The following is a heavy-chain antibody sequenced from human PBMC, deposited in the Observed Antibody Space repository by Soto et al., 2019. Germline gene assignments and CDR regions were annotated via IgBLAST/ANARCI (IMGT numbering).Heavy chain of an antibody. D-gene: IGHD1-26*01. V-gene: IGHV3-30*03. CDR3: AXXXVGXSYFDS. J-gene: IGHJ4*02. CDR1: GFTFSSYG. Sequence: QAQLVESGGGVVQPGRSLRLSCAASGFTFSSYGMHWVRQAPGKGLEWVAVISYDGSNKYYTDSVKGRFTISRDNSKXTXXXXXXXXXXXXXXXYYCAXXXVGXSYFDSWGQGTLVTVSS. CDR2: ISYDGSNK.